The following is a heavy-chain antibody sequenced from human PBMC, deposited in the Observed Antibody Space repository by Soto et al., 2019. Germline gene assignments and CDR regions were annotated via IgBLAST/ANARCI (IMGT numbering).Heavy chain of an antibody. V-gene: IGHV1-18*01. CDR1: GYTFASSA. CDR3: ARDPPPPDY. CDR2: ISAYNGNT. J-gene: IGHJ4*02. Sequence: GASVKVSCTASGYTFASSAITWMRQAPGQGLEWMGWISAYNGNTNYAQKLQGRVTMTTDTSTSTAYMELRSLRSDDTAVYYCARDPPPPDYWGQGTQVTVSS.